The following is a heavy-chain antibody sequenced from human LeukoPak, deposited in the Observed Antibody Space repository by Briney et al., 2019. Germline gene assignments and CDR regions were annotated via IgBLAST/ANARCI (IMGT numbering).Heavy chain of an antibody. CDR2: ISGGGGST. J-gene: IGHJ4*02. D-gene: IGHD3-10*01. V-gene: IGHV3-23*01. CDR3: AKTPTNYYGSGSAHFDY. Sequence: PGGSLRLSCAASGFTFSSYAMSWVRQAPGKGLEWVSAISGGGGSTYYADSVKGRFTISRDNAKNSLYLQMNSLRAEDTALYYCAKTPTNYYGSGSAHFDYWGQGTLVTVSS. CDR1: GFTFSSYA.